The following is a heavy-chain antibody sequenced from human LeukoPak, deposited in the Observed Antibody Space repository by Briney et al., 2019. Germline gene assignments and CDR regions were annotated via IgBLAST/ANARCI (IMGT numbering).Heavy chain of an antibody. J-gene: IGHJ6*02. V-gene: IGHV1-24*01. Sequence: ASVKVSCKVSGYTLTELSMHWVRQAPGKGLEWMGGFDPEDGETIYAQKFQGRVTMTEDTSTDTAYMELSRLRSDDTAVYYCARAVVVPAAQFYYYYGMDVWGQGTTVTVSS. CDR2: FDPEDGET. D-gene: IGHD2-2*01. CDR3: ARAVVVPAAQFYYYYGMDV. CDR1: GYTLTELS.